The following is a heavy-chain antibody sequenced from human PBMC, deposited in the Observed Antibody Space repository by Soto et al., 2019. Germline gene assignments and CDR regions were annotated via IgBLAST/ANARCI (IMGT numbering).Heavy chain of an antibody. D-gene: IGHD3-9*01. CDR1: GGSISSGGYS. CDR2: IYHSGST. J-gene: IGHJ2*01. CDR3: ARVVYDILTGYRGRGNWYFDL. V-gene: IGHV4-30-2*01. Sequence: QPQLQESGSGLVKPSQTLSLTCAVSGGSISSGGYSWSWIRQPPGKGLEWIGYIYHSGSTYYNPSLKSRVTISVDRSKNQFSLKLSSVTAADTAVYYCARVVYDILTGYRGRGNWYFDLWGRGTLVTVSS.